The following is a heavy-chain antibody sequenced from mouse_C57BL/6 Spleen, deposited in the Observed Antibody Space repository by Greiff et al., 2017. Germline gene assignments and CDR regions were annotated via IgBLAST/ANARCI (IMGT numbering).Heavy chain of an antibody. J-gene: IGHJ2*01. Sequence: EVKLVESGGGLVKPGGSLKLSCAASGFTFSSYAMSWVRQTPEKRLEWVATISDGGSYTYYPDNVKGRVTISRDNAKNNRYLQMSHLKSEDTAMYYCARDTRYYFDDWGQGTTLTVSS. CDR2: ISDGGSYT. V-gene: IGHV5-4*01. CDR3: ARDTRYYFDD. CDR1: GFTFSSYA.